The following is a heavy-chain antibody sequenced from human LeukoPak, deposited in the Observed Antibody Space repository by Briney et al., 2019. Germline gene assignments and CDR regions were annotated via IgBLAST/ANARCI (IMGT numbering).Heavy chain of an antibody. CDR2: IYTSGST. J-gene: IGHJ5*02. CDR1: GGSISSGSYY. CDR3: AGTKTPPSSAFDP. V-gene: IGHV4-61*02. D-gene: IGHD6-19*01. Sequence: PSQTLSLTCTVSGGSISSGSYYWSWIRQPAGKGLEWIGRIYTSGSTNYNPSLKSRVTISVDTSKNQFSLKLSSVTAADTAVYYCAGTKTPPSSAFDPWGQGTLVTVSS.